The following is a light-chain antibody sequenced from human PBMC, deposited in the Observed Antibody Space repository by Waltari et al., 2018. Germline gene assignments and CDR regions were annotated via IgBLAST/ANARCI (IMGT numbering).Light chain of an antibody. CDR2: DVN. Sequence: QSALTQPASVSGSPGQSITISCTGPSSNVGGYTPVSWYQTPPGKAPQLIIYDVNKRPSGISHRFSGSKSGNTASLTISGLQADDESDYYCCSYAGDSTLIFGGGTKLTVL. CDR3: CSYAGDSTLI. V-gene: IGLV2-23*02. CDR1: SSNVGGYTP. J-gene: IGLJ2*01.